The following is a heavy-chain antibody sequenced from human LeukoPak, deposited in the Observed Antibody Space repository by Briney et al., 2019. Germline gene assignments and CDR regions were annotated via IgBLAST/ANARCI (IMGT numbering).Heavy chain of an antibody. J-gene: IGHJ4*02. CDR3: ANAQVFGTPHFEY. Sequence: GGSLRLSCAASGFTFNSYSMHWVREAPGKGLEWVSSITAGGTTTYYADSVKGRFSISRDNSKNTLYLQMNSLRVEDTAVYYCANAQVFGTPHFEYWGQGTLVTVSS. D-gene: IGHD3-3*01. V-gene: IGHV3-23*01. CDR1: GFTFNSYS. CDR2: ITAGGTTT.